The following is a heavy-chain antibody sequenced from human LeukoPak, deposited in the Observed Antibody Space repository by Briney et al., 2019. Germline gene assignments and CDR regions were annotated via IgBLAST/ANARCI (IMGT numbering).Heavy chain of an antibody. CDR3: ARGMDCSSTSCYYFDY. CDR2: INHSGST. J-gene: IGHJ4*02. D-gene: IGHD2-2*01. CDR1: GGSFSGYY. V-gene: IGHV4-34*01. Sequence: PSETLSLTCAVYGGSFSGYYWSWIRQPPGKGLEWIGEINHSGSTNYNPSLKSRVTISVDTSKSQFSLKLSSVTAADTAVYYCARGMDCSSTSCYYFDYWGQGTLVTVSS.